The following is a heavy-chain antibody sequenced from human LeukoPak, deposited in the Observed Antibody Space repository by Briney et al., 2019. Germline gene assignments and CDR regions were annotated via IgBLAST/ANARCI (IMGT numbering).Heavy chain of an antibody. D-gene: IGHD2/OR15-2a*01. CDR3: ARQLSTSNFDF. Sequence: GESLKISCKGSGYIFTSYWIAWVRQMPEKGLEWMGIIYPGDSDATYGPSFQGQVTISADKSISTAYLQWSSLKASDTAMYYCARQLSTSNFDFWGQGTLVTVSS. V-gene: IGHV5-51*01. CDR2: IYPGDSDA. J-gene: IGHJ4*02. CDR1: GYIFTSYW.